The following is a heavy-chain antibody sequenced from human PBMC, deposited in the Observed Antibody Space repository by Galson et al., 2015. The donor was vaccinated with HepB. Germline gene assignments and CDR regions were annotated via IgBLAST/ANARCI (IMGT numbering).Heavy chain of an antibody. Sequence: SLRLSCAASGFTFSNAWMNWVRQAPGKGLEWVGRIKSKTDGGTTDYAAPMKGRFTISRDDSKNTLYLQMNSLKTEDTAVYYCTTQTYYDYVWGSYRYPGEHYWGQGTLVTVSS. V-gene: IGHV3-15*07. J-gene: IGHJ4*02. CDR2: IKSKTDGGTT. CDR3: TTQTYYDYVWGSYRYPGEHY. D-gene: IGHD3-16*02. CDR1: GFTFSNAW.